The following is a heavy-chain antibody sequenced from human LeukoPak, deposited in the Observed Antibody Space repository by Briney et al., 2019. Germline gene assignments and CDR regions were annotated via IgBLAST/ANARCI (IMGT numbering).Heavy chain of an antibody. D-gene: IGHD3-22*01. CDR3: LRRQYFDSSGYGIDY. CDR1: GYSFTSYW. J-gene: IGHJ4*02. CDR2: IYPGDSDT. V-gene: IGHV5-51*01. Sequence: GESLKISCKGFGYSFTSYWIGWVRQMPGKGLEWMGIIYPGDSDTKYSPSFQGQVTISADESISAAYLQWTTLKASDTAMYYCLRRQYFDSSGYGIDYWGQGTLVTVSS.